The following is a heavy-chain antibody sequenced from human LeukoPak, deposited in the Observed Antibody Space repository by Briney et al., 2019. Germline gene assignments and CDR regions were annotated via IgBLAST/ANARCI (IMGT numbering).Heavy chain of an antibody. V-gene: IGHV3-33*06. Sequence: GRSLRLSCAASGFTFNNYAMHWVRQAPGKGLEWVTTIWYDGSNKYYGDSVKGRFTISRDNSKSTLYLQMNSLRAEDTALYYCAKGSSGYFFDLWGQGTLVTVSS. D-gene: IGHD3-22*01. J-gene: IGHJ4*02. CDR3: AKGSSGYFFDL. CDR2: IWYDGSNK. CDR1: GFTFNNYA.